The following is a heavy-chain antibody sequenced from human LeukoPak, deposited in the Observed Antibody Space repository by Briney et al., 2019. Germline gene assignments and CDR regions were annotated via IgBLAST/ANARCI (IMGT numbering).Heavy chain of an antibody. CDR1: GFTFSSYE. Sequence: TGGSLRLSCAASGFTFSSYEMNWVRQAPGKGLEWVSYISSSGSTIYYADSVKGRFTISRDNAKNSLYLQMNSLRAEDTAVYYCARGVRFLEWLPNYYYYYMDVWGKGTTVTVSS. CDR2: ISSSGSTI. D-gene: IGHD3-3*01. J-gene: IGHJ6*03. V-gene: IGHV3-48*03. CDR3: ARGVRFLEWLPNYYYYYMDV.